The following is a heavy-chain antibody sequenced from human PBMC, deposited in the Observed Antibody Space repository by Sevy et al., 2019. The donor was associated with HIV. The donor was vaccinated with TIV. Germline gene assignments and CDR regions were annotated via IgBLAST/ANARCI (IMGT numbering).Heavy chain of an antibody. Sequence: GGSLRLSCAASGFTFRSYAMNWVRQAPGKGLEWVSSITGGGSSAYYADSVKGRFIISRDNFKNTLYPQMNTLRAEDTALYYCAKDLLGPNARPFESWGQGTLVTVSS. J-gene: IGHJ4*02. CDR2: ITGGGSSA. CDR1: GFTFRSYA. D-gene: IGHD1-26*01. CDR3: AKDLLGPNARPFES. V-gene: IGHV3-23*01.